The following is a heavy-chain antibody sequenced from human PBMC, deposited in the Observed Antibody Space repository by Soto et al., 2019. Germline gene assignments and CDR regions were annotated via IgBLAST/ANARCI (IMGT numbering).Heavy chain of an antibody. D-gene: IGHD2-15*01. CDR3: LVAATHDAFDI. Sequence: GSLRLSCAASGFTFSDYYMNWLRQAPGKGLEWVSYISGTSSDTNYADSVKGRFTISRDNAKSTLYLQMNSLRAEDTAVYYCLVAATHDAFDIWGQGTMVTVSS. V-gene: IGHV3-11*06. CDR2: ISGTSSDT. J-gene: IGHJ3*02. CDR1: GFTFSDYY.